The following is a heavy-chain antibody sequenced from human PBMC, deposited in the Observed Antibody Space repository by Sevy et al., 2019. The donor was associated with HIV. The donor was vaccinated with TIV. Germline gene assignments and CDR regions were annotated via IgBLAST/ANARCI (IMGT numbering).Heavy chain of an antibody. CDR3: VNSNSSTFHY. D-gene: IGHD6-13*01. Sequence: GGSLRLSCSASGFIFSTYTMHWVRQAPGKGLEYVSGINSNGDNTYYAESVKGRFTISRDNSENTLFLQMSSLRPDDTAMYYCVNSNSSTFHYWGQGTLVTVSS. J-gene: IGHJ4*02. CDR1: GFIFSTYT. CDR2: INSNGDNT. V-gene: IGHV3-64D*06.